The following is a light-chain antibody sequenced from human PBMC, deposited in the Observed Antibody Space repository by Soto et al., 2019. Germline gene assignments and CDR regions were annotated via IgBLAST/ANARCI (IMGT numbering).Light chain of an antibody. CDR1: SSNIWAGYD. J-gene: IGLJ1*01. Sequence: QSVLADPPSVSGAPRQRVTISSPGSSSNIWAGYDVHWYQQLPGTAPKLLIYGNSNRPSGVPDRFSGSKSGTSASLAITGLQAEDEADYYCQSYDSSLSGSGVFGTGTKVTV. V-gene: IGLV1-40*01. CDR3: QSYDSSLSGSGV. CDR2: GNS.